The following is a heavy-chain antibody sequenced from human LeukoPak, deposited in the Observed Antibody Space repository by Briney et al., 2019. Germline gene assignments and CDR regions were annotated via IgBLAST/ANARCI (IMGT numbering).Heavy chain of an antibody. J-gene: IGHJ4*02. D-gene: IGHD6-13*01. CDR1: GFTFSSYA. CDR3: ARDGKAAAGIVY. Sequence: PGGSLRLSCAASGFTFSSYAMHWVRQAPGKGLEWVAVTSYDGSNKYYADSVKGRFTISRDNSKNTLYLQMNSLRAEDTAVYYCARDGKAAAGIVYWGQGTLVTVSS. CDR2: TSYDGSNK. V-gene: IGHV3-30*14.